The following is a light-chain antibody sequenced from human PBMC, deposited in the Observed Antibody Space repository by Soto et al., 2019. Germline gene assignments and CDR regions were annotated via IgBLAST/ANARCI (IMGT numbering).Light chain of an antibody. Sequence: DIQMTQSPSSLSASVGDRVTITCRASQSISSYLNWYQQKPGKDPNLLIYAASSLQSGVPSKFSGSGSGTDLTLTISSLQPEDVATYYGQQNYSAPFTFGPRTKVDIK. V-gene: IGKV1-39*01. J-gene: IGKJ3*01. CDR3: QQNYSAPFT. CDR2: AAS. CDR1: QSISSY.